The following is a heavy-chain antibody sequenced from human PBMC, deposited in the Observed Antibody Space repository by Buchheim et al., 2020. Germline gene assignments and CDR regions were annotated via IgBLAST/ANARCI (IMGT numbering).Heavy chain of an antibody. CDR2: ISYDGSNK. J-gene: IGHJ6*02. CDR1: GFTFSSYG. D-gene: IGHD3-10*01. CDR3: AKGYYGSGSPIEYYYGMDV. V-gene: IGHV3-30*18. Sequence: QVQLVESGGGVVQPGRSLRLSCAASGFTFSSYGMYWVRQAPGKGLAWVAVISYDGSNKYYADSVKGRFTISRDNSKNTLYLQMNSLRAEDTAVYYCAKGYYGSGSPIEYYYGMDVWGQGTT.